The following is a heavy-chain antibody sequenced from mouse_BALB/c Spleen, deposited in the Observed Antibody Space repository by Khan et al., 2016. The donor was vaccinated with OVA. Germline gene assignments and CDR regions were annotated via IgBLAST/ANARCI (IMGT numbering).Heavy chain of an antibody. CDR3: ARQGGIYDGPFDY. V-gene: IGHV5-9-3*01. D-gene: IGHD2-3*01. J-gene: IGHJ2*01. Sequence: EVQLQESGEGLVKPGGSLKLSCAASGFTFNKYAMSWVRQIPEKRLEWVATVSSGGSYTHYPDSVKGRFTISRDNAKNTLYLQMSSLRSEDTAMYYCARQGGIYDGPFDYWGQGTTLTVSS. CDR2: VSSGGSYT. CDR1: GFTFNKYA.